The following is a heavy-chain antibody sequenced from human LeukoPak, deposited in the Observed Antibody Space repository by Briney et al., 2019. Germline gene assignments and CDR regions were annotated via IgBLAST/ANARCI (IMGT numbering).Heavy chain of an antibody. CDR2: IIPIFGTA. Sequence: ASVKVSCKASGGTFSSYAISWVRQAPGQGLEWMGGIIPIFGTANYAQKFQGRVTITADKSTSTAYMELSSLRSEDTAMYYCAVGPPAAQNDYWGQGTLVTVSS. CDR1: GGTFSSYA. J-gene: IGHJ4*02. V-gene: IGHV1-69*06. D-gene: IGHD6-25*01. CDR3: AVGPPAAQNDY.